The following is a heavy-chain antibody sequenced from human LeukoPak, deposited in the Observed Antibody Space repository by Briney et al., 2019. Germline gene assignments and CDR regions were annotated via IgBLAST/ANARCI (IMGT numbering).Heavy chain of an antibody. J-gene: IGHJ3*02. Sequence: SETLSLTCTVSGGSISSYYWSWIRQPPGKGLEWIEYISYSGSTNYNPSLKSRVTISVDTSKNQFSLKLSSVTAADTAVYYCASLRDGYIASDAFDIWGQGTMVTVSS. CDR2: ISYSGST. CDR1: GGSISSYY. CDR3: ASLRDGYIASDAFDI. D-gene: IGHD5-24*01. V-gene: IGHV4-59*01.